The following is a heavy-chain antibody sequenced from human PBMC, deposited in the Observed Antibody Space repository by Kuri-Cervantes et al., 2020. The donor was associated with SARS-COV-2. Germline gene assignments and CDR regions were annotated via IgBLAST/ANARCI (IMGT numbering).Heavy chain of an antibody. CDR1: GGAFTGYY. D-gene: IGHD5-24*01. J-gene: IGHJ4*02. Sequence: SQTLSLTCAVYGGAFTGYYWSWIRQPPAKGLEWIWGINHSGSTNYNPSLTSRVTISVYTYKNQFSLKLSFVTPADTAVYYCARSNKIWLQLRVFDYWGQGTPVTVSS. CDR3: ARSNKIWLQLRVFDY. V-gene: IGHV4-34*01. CDR2: INHSGST.